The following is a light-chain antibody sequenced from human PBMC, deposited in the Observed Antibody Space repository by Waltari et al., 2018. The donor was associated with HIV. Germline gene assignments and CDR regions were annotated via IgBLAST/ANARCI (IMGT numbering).Light chain of an antibody. CDR1: QSVSSY. CDR2: DST. V-gene: IGKV3-11*01. Sequence: EIVLTQSPATLSLSPGERATLSCRASQSVSSYLAWYQQKPGQAPRLLIYDSTHRATGVPARFSGSGSTTNYTLTISSLEPEDFGVYYCQQRHKWPPLTFGGGTKVEIK. J-gene: IGKJ4*01. CDR3: QQRHKWPPLT.